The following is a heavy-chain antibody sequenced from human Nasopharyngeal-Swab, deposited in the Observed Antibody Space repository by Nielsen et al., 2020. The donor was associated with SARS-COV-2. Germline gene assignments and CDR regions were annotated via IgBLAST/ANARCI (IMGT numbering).Heavy chain of an antibody. J-gene: IGHJ6*03. V-gene: IGHV3-11*06. CDR3: ARAYYDSEVSGYYYYYMDV. D-gene: IGHD3-22*01. Sequence: GESLKISCAASGFTFSDYYMSWIRQASGKGLEWVSYISSSSSYTNYADSVKGRFTISRDNAKNSLYLQMNSLRAEDTAVYYCARAYYDSEVSGYYYYYMDVWGKGTTVTVSS. CDR2: ISSSSSYT. CDR1: GFTFSDYY.